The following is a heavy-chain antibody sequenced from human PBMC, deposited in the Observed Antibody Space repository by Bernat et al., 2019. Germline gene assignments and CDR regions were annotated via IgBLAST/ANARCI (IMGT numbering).Heavy chain of an antibody. J-gene: IGHJ6*03. D-gene: IGHD5-12*01. Sequence: QVQLVQSGAEVKKPGSSVKVSCKASGGTFSSYAISWVRQAPGQGLEWMGGIIPIFGTANYAQKFQGRVTITADKSTSTAYMELSSLGSEDTAVYYCASSTDVDIVAPNLPYYYYYYYMDVWGKVTTVTVSS. CDR3: ASSTDVDIVAPNLPYYYYYYYMDV. V-gene: IGHV1-69*06. CDR1: GGTFSSYA. CDR2: IIPIFGTA.